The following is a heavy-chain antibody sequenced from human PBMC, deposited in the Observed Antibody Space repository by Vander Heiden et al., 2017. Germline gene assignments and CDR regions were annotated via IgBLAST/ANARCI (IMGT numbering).Heavy chain of an antibody. J-gene: IGHJ4*02. Sequence: EVQLLESGGGLVRPGGSLSLSCAASGCTFSSYAMSCVRQAPGRGLEWVAAISGSGVSTYYADSVKGRFTISRDNSKNTLYLQMNSLRAEDTAVYYCAKGAYELYGSGSSFDYWGQGTLVTVSS. CDR2: ISGSGVST. CDR3: AKGAYELYGSGSSFDY. V-gene: IGHV3-23*01. CDR1: GCTFSSYA. D-gene: IGHD3-10*01.